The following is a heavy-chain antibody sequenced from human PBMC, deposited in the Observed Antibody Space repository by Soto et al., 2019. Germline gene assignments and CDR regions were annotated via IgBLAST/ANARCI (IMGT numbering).Heavy chain of an antibody. D-gene: IGHD3-3*02. V-gene: IGHV3-21*01. CDR1: GFTFSSYS. CDR2: ISSSSSYI. J-gene: IGHJ6*02. Sequence: GGSLRLSCAASGFTFSSYSMNWVRQAPGKGLEWVSSISSSSSYIYYADSVKGRFTISRDNAKNSLYLQMNSLRAEDTAVYYWGETPGISAPFYGMDVWGQGTTVTVSS. CDR3: GETPGISAPFYGMDV.